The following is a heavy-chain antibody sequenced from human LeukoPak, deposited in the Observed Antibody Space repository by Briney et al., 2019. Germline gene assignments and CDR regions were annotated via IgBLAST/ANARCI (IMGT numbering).Heavy chain of an antibody. V-gene: IGHV3-7*01. CDR3: ARGIGGNYYYYMDV. J-gene: IGHJ6*03. CDR2: IKQDGSEK. Sequence: GGSLRLSCAASGFTFSSYWMSWVRQAPGKGLEWVANIKQDGSEKYYVDSVKGRFTISRDNAKNSLYLQMNSLRAEDTAVYYCARGIGGNYYYYMDVWGKGTTVTVSS. CDR1: GFTFSSYW.